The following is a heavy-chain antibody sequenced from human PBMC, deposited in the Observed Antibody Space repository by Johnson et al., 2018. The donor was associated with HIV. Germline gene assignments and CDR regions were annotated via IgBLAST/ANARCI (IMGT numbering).Heavy chain of an antibody. CDR1: GFTFSNYD. V-gene: IGHV3-30*18. J-gene: IGHJ3*01. Sequence: VQLVESGGGVVQPGRSLRLSCAASGFTFSNYDMDWVRQAPGKGLEWEVTVSYDGTKKYYADSVKGRFSISRDNSKNTLYLQMNSLRTEDSGVYYCAKAYCPGCDACDFWGQGTMVTVSS. CDR2: VSYDGTKK. CDR3: AKAYCPGCDACDF. D-gene: IGHD2-21*01.